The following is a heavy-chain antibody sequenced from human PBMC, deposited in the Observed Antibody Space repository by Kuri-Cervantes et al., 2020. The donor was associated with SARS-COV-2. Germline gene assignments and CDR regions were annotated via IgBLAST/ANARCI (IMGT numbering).Heavy chain of an antibody. CDR2: IRYDGSND. D-gene: IGHD2-2*02. CDR3: AKALLLYPDY. J-gene: IGHJ4*02. V-gene: IGHV3-30*02. Sequence: GESLKISCAASGFSFSTFGMHWVRQAPGKGLEWVAFIRYDGSNDYYGDSVKGRFTISRDNSKNTVYLQMNSLRAEDTAVYYCAKALLLYPDYWGQGTLVTDSS. CDR1: GFSFSTFG.